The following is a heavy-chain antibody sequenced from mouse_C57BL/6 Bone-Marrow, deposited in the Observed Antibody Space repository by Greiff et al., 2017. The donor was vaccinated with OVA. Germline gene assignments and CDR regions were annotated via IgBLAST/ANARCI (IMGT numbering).Heavy chain of an antibody. CDR1: GYSFTGYF. CDR2: INPYNGDT. J-gene: IGHJ1*03. Sequence: VQLKESGPELVKPGDSVKISCKASGYSFTGYFMNWVMQSHGKSLEWIGRINPYNGDTFYNQKFKGKATLTVDKSSSTAHMELRSLTSEDSAVYYCARFHYYGSSYWYFDVWGTGTTVTVSS. CDR3: ARFHYYGSSYWYFDV. V-gene: IGHV1-20*01. D-gene: IGHD1-1*01.